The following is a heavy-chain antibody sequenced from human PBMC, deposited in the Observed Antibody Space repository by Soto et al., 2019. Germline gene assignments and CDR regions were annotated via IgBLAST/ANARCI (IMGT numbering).Heavy chain of an antibody. J-gene: IGHJ6*02. D-gene: IGHD6-19*01. CDR1: GGTFSSYA. CDR3: AGAGIAVAGSMDV. V-gene: IGHV1-69*13. CDR2: IIPIFGTT. Sequence: ASVKVSCKASGGTFSSYAISWVRQAPGQGLERMGGIIPIFGTTNYAQKFQGRVTITADESTSTAYMELSSLRSEDTAVYYCAGAGIAVAGSMDVWGQGTTVTVSS.